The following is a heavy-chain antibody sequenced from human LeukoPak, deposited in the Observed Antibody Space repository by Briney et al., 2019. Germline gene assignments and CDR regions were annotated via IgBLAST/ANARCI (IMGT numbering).Heavy chain of an antibody. D-gene: IGHD3-22*01. CDR1: GFAFSSYS. V-gene: IGHV3-48*01. J-gene: IGHJ4*02. Sequence: PGGSLRLXCAASGFAFSSYSMTWVRQAPGKGLESVSYITSSSSAIYYADSVKGRFTISRDNAKNSLYLQMNSLRAEDTAVYYCARKSGSSGYPFDYWGQGTVVTVSS. CDR3: ARKSGSSGYPFDY. CDR2: ITSSSSAI.